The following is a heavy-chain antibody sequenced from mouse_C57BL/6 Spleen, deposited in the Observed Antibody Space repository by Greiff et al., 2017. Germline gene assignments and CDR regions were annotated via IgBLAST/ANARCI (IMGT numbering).Heavy chain of an antibody. J-gene: IGHJ2*01. Sequence: EVKLQQSGPGLVKPSQSLSLTCSVTGYSITSGYYWNWIRQFPGNKLEWMGYISYDGSNNYNPSLKNRISITRDTSKNQFFLKLNSVTTEDTATYYCARGYGNIDYRGQSTTLSVSS. CDR2: ISYDGSN. V-gene: IGHV3-6*01. CDR3: ARGYGNIDY. CDR1: GYSITSGYY. D-gene: IGHD2-10*02.